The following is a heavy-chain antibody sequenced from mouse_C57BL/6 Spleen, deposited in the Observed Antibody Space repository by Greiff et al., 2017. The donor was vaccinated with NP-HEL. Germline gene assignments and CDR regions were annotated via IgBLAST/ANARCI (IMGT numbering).Heavy chain of an antibody. CDR2: IYPGSGST. CDR1: GYTFTSYW. D-gene: IGHD1-1*01. V-gene: IGHV1-55*01. CDR3: ARCPLHYYGSSYWYFDV. J-gene: IGHJ1*03. Sequence: QVQLKQPGAELVKPGASVKMSCKASGYTFTSYWITWVKQRPGQGLEWIGDIYPGSGSTNYNEKFKSKATLTVDTSSSTAYMQLSSLTSEDSAVYYCARCPLHYYGSSYWYFDVWGTGTTVTVSS.